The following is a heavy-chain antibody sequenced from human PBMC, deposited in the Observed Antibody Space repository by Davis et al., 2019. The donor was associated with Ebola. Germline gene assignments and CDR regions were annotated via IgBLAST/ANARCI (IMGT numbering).Heavy chain of an antibody. J-gene: IGHJ4*02. CDR1: RYIFTGSY. D-gene: IGHD3-10*01. V-gene: IGHV1-2*06. CDR2: INPNSGGT. CDR3: ARGTGSGSNYYFDS. Sequence: ASVKVSCKASRYIFTGSYMHCVRQAPRQGLEWMGRINPNSGGTNYAQKFQGRVTMTRDTSISTAYMELSRLTSDDTAVYFCARGTGSGSNYYFDSWGQGTLVTVSS.